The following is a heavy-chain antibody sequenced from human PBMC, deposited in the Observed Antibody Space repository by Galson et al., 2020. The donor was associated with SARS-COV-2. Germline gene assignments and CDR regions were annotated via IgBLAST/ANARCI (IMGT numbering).Heavy chain of an antibody. CDR3: AKRIVGAFDY. J-gene: IGHJ4*01. Sequence: GGSLRLTCAASGYTFSSYAISWVRQAPGKGLEWVSVITGSGGNTNYADSVQGRCTISRDTSKNTLYLQMNSLRAADTAVYYCAKRIVGAFDYWGHGTLVTVSS. D-gene: IGHD1-26*01. CDR1: GYTFSSYA. CDR2: ITGSGGNT. V-gene: IGHV3-23*01.